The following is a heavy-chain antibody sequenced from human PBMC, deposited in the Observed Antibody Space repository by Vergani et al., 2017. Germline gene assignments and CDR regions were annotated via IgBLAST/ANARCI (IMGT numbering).Heavy chain of an antibody. Sequence: EVQLLESGGGLVQPGGSLRLSCAASGFTFSSYAMSWVRQAPGKGLEWVSAISGSGGSTYYADSVKGRFTISRHNSKNTLYLQMNSLRAEDTAVYYCARMVPGVGWYFDLWGRGTLVTVSS. CDR1: GFTFSSYA. CDR2: ISGSGGST. V-gene: IGHV3-23*01. D-gene: IGHD2-8*01. J-gene: IGHJ2*01. CDR3: ARMVPGVGWYFDL.